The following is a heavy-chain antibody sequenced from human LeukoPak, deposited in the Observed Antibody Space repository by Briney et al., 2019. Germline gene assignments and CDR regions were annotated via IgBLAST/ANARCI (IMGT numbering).Heavy chain of an antibody. Sequence: VEALNISFQGSGYGFPSFLIGWVRQIPGKGLECMGITYPGESDARYSPSLPGPVTISAAKSLSTSYLQWSNVKASATAMYYCGRVNTAVFDYWGQGTLVTVSS. J-gene: IGHJ4*02. CDR3: GRVNTAVFDY. D-gene: IGHD5-18*01. CDR1: GYGFPSFL. CDR2: TYPGESDA. V-gene: IGHV5-51*01.